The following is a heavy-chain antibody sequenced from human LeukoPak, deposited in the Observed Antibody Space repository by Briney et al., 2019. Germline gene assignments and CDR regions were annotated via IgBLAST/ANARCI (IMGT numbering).Heavy chain of an antibody. Sequence: GASVKVSCKASGGTFSSYAISWVRQAPGQGLEWMGRIIPIFGTANYAQKFQGRVTITTDESTSTAYMELSRLRSEDTAVYYCARGDNYYDSSGYYRWGQGTLVTVSS. J-gene: IGHJ5*02. CDR1: GGTFSSYA. CDR3: ARGDNYYDSSGYYR. D-gene: IGHD3-22*01. V-gene: IGHV1-69*05. CDR2: IIPIFGTA.